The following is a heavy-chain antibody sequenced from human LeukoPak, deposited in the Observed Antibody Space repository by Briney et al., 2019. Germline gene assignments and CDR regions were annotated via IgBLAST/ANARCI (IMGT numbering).Heavy chain of an antibody. D-gene: IGHD6-19*01. Sequence: SETLSLTCAVYGVSFSGYYWSWIRQPPGKGLEWIGYIYYSGSTNYNPSLKSRVTISVDTSKNQFSLKLSSVTAADTAVYYCAREVVVAGNPYFDYWGQGTLVTVSS. CDR1: GVSFSGYY. CDR3: AREVVVAGNPYFDY. V-gene: IGHV4-59*01. J-gene: IGHJ4*02. CDR2: IYYSGST.